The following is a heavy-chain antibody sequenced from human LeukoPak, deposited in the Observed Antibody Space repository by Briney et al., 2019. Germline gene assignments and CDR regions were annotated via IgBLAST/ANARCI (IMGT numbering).Heavy chain of an antibody. CDR3: ARGAIRYFDWLSHFDY. V-gene: IGHV4-30-2*01. D-gene: IGHD3-9*01. J-gene: IGHJ4*02. Sequence: PSETLSLTCAVSGGSISSGGYSWGWIRQPPGKGLEWIGYIYHSGSTYYNPSLKSRVTISVDRSKNQFSLKLSSVTAADTAVYYCARGAIRYFDWLSHFDYWGQGTLVTVSS. CDR1: GGSISSGGYS. CDR2: IYHSGST.